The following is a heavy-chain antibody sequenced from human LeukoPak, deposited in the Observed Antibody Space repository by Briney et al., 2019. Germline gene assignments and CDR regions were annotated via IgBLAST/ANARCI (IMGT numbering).Heavy chain of an antibody. CDR1: GFSVSNHA. CDR3: ANDQADYLDGSGSYFHH. CDR2: ISGSGESE. J-gene: IGHJ4*02. Sequence: GGSLRLSCAASGFSVSNHAMNWVRQAPGRGLEWVSVISGSGESEFYADSVKGRCTISRDNSKNNLYLQMRNLRAEDRAIYYCANDQADYLDGSGSYFHHWGQGTLVTVSS. V-gene: IGHV3-23*01. D-gene: IGHD3-22*01.